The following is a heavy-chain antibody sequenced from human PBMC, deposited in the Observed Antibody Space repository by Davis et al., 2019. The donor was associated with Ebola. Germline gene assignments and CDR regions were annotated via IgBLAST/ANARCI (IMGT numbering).Heavy chain of an antibody. Sequence: SETLSLTCTVSGGSISSYYWSWIRQPPGKGLEWIGYIYYSGSTNYNPSLKSRVTISVDTSKNQFSLKLSSVTAADTAVYYCARGFWMVQGFDLGYGMDVWGQGTTVTVSS. CDR3: ARGFWMVQGFDLGYGMDV. J-gene: IGHJ6*02. V-gene: IGHV4-59*08. D-gene: IGHD3-10*01. CDR2: IYYSGST. CDR1: GGSISSYY.